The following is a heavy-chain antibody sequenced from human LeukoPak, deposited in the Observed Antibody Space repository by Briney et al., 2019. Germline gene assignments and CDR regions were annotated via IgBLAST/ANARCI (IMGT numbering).Heavy chain of an antibody. CDR2: MNPNSGNT. D-gene: IGHD4-17*01. Sequence: ASVKVSCKASGYTFTSSGINWVRQATGQGLEWMGWMNPNSGNTGYAQKFQGRVTMTRNTSISTAYMELSSLRSEDTAVYYCARGQVNDYAFNYWGQGTLVTVSS. V-gene: IGHV1-8*02. CDR3: ARGQVNDYAFNY. J-gene: IGHJ4*02. CDR1: GYTFTSSG.